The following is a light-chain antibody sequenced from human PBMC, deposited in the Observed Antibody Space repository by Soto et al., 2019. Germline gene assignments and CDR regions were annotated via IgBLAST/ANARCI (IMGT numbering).Light chain of an antibody. CDR2: DAS. CDR3: QQYGSSPGT. Sequence: EIVLTQSPATLPLSPGERATLSCRASQSVSSYLAWYQQKPGQAPRLLIYDASNRATGIPARFSGSGSGTDFTLTISSLEPEDFAVYYCQQYGSSPGTFGQGTQVEIK. CDR1: QSVSSY. V-gene: IGKV3-11*01. J-gene: IGKJ1*01.